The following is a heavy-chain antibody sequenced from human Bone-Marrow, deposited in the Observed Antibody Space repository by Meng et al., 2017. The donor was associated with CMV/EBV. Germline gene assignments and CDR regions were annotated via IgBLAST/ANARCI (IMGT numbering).Heavy chain of an antibody. D-gene: IGHD3-10*01. V-gene: IGHV3-73*01. CDR1: RFTFSGST. Sequence: GESLKISCAASRFTFSGSTMHWVRQASGKGLEWLGRIKSKANNYATAYAASVKGRFTISRDDSKNTAYLQMNGLKTDDTAVYYCSRRWEGSGNYYFDWGPGTLVTVSS. CDR2: IKSKANNYAT. CDR3: SRRWEGSGNYYFD. J-gene: IGHJ4*02.